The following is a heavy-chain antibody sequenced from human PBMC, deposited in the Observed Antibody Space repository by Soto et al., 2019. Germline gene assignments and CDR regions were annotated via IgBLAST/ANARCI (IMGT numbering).Heavy chain of an antibody. CDR1: GYTFTSYY. D-gene: IGHD3-3*01. Sequence: ASLKVSCTASGYTFTSYYMHCVRQSLGQGLEWMGIINPSGGSTSYAQKFQGRVTMTRDTSTSTVYMELSSLRSEDTAVYYCAREGLEGVVTELDYWGQGTLVTVSS. CDR3: AREGLEGVVTELDY. J-gene: IGHJ4*02. CDR2: INPSGGST. V-gene: IGHV1-46*01.